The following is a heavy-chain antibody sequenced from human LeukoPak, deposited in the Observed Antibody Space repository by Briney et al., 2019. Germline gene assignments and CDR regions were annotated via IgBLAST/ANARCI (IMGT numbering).Heavy chain of an antibody. CDR3: ARDGGSYLFDY. Sequence: PSETLSLTCTVSGGSVSSGSYYWSWIRQPPGKGLEWIGYIYYSGSTNYNPSLKSRVTISVDTSKNQFSLKLSSVTAAGTAVYYCARDGGSYLFDYWGQGTLVTVSS. V-gene: IGHV4-61*01. D-gene: IGHD1-26*01. CDR2: IYYSGST. J-gene: IGHJ4*02. CDR1: GGSVSSGSYY.